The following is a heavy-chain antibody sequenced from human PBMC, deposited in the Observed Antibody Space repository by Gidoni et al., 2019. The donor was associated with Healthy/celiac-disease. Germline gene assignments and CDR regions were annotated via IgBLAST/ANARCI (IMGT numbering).Heavy chain of an antibody. CDR1: GFTFSSYA. CDR3: AKDGVGGGDYFDY. Sequence: EVQLLESGGGLVQPGGSLRLSCAASGFTFSSYALSWGRQAPGKGLGGVPAISGRGGSTSYADSVKGRFTISRDNSKNTLYLQMNSLRAEDTAVYYCAKDGVGGGDYFDYWGQGTLVTVSS. CDR2: ISGRGGST. D-gene: IGHD3-3*01. J-gene: IGHJ4*02. V-gene: IGHV3-23*01.